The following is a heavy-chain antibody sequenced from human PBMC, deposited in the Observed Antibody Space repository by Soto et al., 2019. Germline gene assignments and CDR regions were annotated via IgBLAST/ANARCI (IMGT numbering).Heavy chain of an antibody. Sequence: SETLSLTCTVSGGSISSYYWSWIRQPPGKGLEWIGYIYYSGSTNYNPSLKSRVTISVDTSKNQFSLKLSSVTAADTAVYFCARDPSRFGAQNWLDPWGQGTLVTVSS. J-gene: IGHJ5*02. CDR2: IYYSGST. D-gene: IGHD3-10*01. V-gene: IGHV4-59*01. CDR3: ARDPSRFGAQNWLDP. CDR1: GGSISSYY.